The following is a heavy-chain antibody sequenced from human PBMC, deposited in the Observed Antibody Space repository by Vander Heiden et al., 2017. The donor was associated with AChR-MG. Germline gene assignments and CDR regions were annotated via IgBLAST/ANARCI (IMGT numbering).Heavy chain of an antibody. CDR2: ITPILGIA. Sequence: QVQLVQSGAEVKKPGSSVKVPCKASGGTLSSYSISWVRQAPGQGHEWMERITPILGIANYAQKFQGRVTITADKSTSTAYMELSSLRSEDTAVYYCASGITVIGTNYWGQGTLVTVSS. CDR1: GGTLSSYS. D-gene: IGHD6-13*01. J-gene: IGHJ4*02. CDR3: ASGITVIGTNY. V-gene: IGHV1-69*02.